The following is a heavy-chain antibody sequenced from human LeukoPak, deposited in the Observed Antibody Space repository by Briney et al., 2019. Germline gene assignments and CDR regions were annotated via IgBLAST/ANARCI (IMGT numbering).Heavy chain of an antibody. CDR2: INPSGGST. V-gene: IGHV1-46*01. Sequence: ASVKVSCKASGYTFTSYYMHWVRQAPGQGLEWMGIINPSGGSTSYAQKLQGRVNMTRDTSTSTVYMELSSLRSEDTAVYYCALGMGTWFDPWGQGTLVTVSS. CDR3: ALGMGTWFDP. D-gene: IGHD5-18*01. CDR1: GYTFTSYY. J-gene: IGHJ5*02.